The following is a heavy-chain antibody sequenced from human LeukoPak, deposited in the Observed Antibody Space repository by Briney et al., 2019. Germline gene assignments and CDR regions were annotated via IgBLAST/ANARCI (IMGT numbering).Heavy chain of an antibody. CDR2: FYYSGST. V-gene: IGHV4-59*01. D-gene: IGHD5-24*01. CDR1: GGSITSYY. CDR3: AKDQGRDGYNT. J-gene: IGHJ5*02. Sequence: SETLSLTCTVSGGSITSYYWSWIRQPPGKGLGWIGYFYYSGSTNYNPSLKSRVNISVDTSKNQFSLKLRSVTAADTAVYYCAKDQGRDGYNTWGQGTLVTVSS.